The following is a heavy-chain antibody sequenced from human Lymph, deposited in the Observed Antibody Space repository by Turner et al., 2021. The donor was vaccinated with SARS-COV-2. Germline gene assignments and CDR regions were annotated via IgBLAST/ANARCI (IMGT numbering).Heavy chain of an antibody. V-gene: IGHV3-7*01. Sequence: EVQLVESGGGLVQPGGSLRLSCAAPGFTFSAYWMSWVRQAPGKGLEWVANIKQDGSEKYYVDSVKGRFTISRDNAKNSLYLQMNSLRAEDTAVYYCARVEMATISFDYWGQGTLVTVSS. CDR1: GFTFSAYW. CDR2: IKQDGSEK. CDR3: ARVEMATISFDY. J-gene: IGHJ4*02. D-gene: IGHD5-12*01.